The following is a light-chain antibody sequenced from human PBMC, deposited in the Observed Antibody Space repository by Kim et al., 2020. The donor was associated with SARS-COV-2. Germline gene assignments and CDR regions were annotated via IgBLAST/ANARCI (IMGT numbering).Light chain of an antibody. J-gene: IGLJ3*02. Sequence: QLVLTQSPSASASLGASVKLTCTLSSGHRNHAIAWHQQQPEKGPRYLMKLNSDGSHSKGDGIPDRFSGSSSGAERYLTISSLQSEDEADYYCQTWGTGIRVFGGGTKVTVL. CDR3: QTWGTGIRV. CDR2: LNSDGSH. V-gene: IGLV4-69*01. CDR1: SGHRNHA.